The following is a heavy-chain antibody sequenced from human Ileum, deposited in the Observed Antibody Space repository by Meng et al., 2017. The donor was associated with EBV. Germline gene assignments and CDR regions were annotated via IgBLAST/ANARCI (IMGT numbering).Heavy chain of an antibody. CDR2: IQHSGST. CDR1: GGSISSGGHS. J-gene: IGHJ4*02. Sequence: QLRLQESGSGLVKPSQTLSLTCAVSGGSISSGGHSWSWSRQPPGKGLEWIGDIQHSGSTYYNPSLKSRVTISVDRSRNQFSLKLSSVTAADTAVYYCARAHPVVYFFDYWGQGTLVTVSS. D-gene: IGHD4-23*01. CDR3: ARAHPVVYFFDY. V-gene: IGHV4-30-2*01.